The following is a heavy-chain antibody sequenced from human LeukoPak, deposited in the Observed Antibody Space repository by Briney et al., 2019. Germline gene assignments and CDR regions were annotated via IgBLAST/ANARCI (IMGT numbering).Heavy chain of an antibody. V-gene: IGHV3-30*04. D-gene: IGHD2-8*01. J-gene: IGHJ4*02. Sequence: GRSLRLSCAASGFTFSSYAMHWVRQAPGKGLECVAVISYDGNNKFHADSVRGRLTISRDNSKSTLYLQMNSLRDEDTAVYYCARDGLMVYAYDYWGQGTLVTVSS. CDR3: ARDGLMVYAYDY. CDR1: GFTFSSYA. CDR2: ISYDGNNK.